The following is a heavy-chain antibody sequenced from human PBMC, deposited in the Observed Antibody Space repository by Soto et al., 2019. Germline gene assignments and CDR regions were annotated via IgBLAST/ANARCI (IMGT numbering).Heavy chain of an antibody. CDR1: GFTFASYT. CDR2: ISSTGGTT. CDR3: AQDSVVPSARPGERGGLFEP. Sequence: EVRLLESGGSLEKPGGSLRLSCGASGFTFASYTMAWVRQAPGKGLEWVSMISSTGGTTYYADSVKGRFTISRDDSRDTLYLQMNSLRADDMAVDYCAQDSVVPSARPGERGGLFEPWGQRTQVIVSS. V-gene: IGHV3-23*01. D-gene: IGHD3-10*01. J-gene: IGHJ5*02.